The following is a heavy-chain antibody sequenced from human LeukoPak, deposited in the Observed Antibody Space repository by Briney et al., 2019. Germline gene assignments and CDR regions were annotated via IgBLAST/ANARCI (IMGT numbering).Heavy chain of an antibody. D-gene: IGHD5-18*01. J-gene: IGHJ4*02. CDR2: INGDASST. CDR1: GLTLSGYW. Sequence: QPGGSLRLSCAASGLTLSGYWMHWVRQAPGKGLVWVSRINGDASSTSYADSVKGRFTISRDNAKGTLYLQMNSLRVEDTAVYYCARARGNTYGYFEYWGQGTLVTVSS. CDR3: ARARGNTYGYFEY. V-gene: IGHV3-74*01.